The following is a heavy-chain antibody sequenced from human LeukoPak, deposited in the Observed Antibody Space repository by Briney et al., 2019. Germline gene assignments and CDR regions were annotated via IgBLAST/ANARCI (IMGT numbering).Heavy chain of an antibody. CDR2: IKQDGSEK. CDR1: GFTSSSYW. Sequence: RGSLRLSCAASGFTSSSYWMSWVRQAPGKGLVWVANIKQDGSEKYYVDSVKGRFTISRDNAKNSLYLQMNSLRAEDTAVYYCARDRGSSGWYEFDYWGQGTLVTVSS. V-gene: IGHV3-7*01. CDR3: ARDRGSSGWYEFDY. J-gene: IGHJ4*02. D-gene: IGHD6-19*01.